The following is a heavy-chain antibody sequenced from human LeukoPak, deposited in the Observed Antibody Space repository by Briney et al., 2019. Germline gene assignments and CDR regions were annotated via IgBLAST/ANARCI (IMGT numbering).Heavy chain of an antibody. J-gene: IGHJ5*02. V-gene: IGHV1-8*01. CDR2: MNPNSGNT. CDR1: GYTFTGYD. Sequence: GASVKVSCKASGYTFTGYDINWVRQATGQGLEWMGWMNPNSGNTGYAQKFQGRVTMTRNTSISTAYMELSSLRSDDTAVYYCARDHAAGWELPLNWFDPWGQGTLVTVSS. D-gene: IGHD1-26*01. CDR3: ARDHAAGWELPLNWFDP.